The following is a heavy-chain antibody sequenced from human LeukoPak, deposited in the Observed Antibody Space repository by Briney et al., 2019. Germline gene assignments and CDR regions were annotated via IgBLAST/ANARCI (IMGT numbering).Heavy chain of an antibody. J-gene: IGHJ4*02. Sequence: PSETLSLTCTVSGGSIRSYQWSWIRQPPGKGLEWIGYIYYSGSTNYNPSLKSRVTISVDTSKNQFSLKLSSVTAADTAVYYCARDSKDSSGYYSLFDYWGQGALVTVSS. V-gene: IGHV4-59*01. CDR1: GGSIRSYQ. CDR2: IYYSGST. D-gene: IGHD3-22*01. CDR3: ARDSKDSSGYYSLFDY.